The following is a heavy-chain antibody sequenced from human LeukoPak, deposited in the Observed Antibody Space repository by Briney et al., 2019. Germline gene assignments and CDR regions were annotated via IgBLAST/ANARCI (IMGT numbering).Heavy chain of an antibody. J-gene: IGHJ5*02. V-gene: IGHV4-39*07. CDR3: TRDTGTTGEVKFDP. CDR2: IYYSGSS. Sequence: SETLSLTCSVSGGSISSSSSYWGWIRQPPVKGLEWIGSIYYSGSSFDNPALKSRVTMSVDTSKSQFSLNLMSVTAADTAVYYCTRDTGTTGEVKFDPWGQGTLVTVSS. D-gene: IGHD4-17*01. CDR1: GGSISSSSSY.